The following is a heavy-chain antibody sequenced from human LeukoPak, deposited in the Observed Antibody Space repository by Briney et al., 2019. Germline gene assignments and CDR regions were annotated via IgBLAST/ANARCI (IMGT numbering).Heavy chain of an antibody. CDR1: GYTFSGHW. V-gene: IGHV1-2*02. CDR3: AKLRVGMNSIDF. Sequence: ASVKVSCKTSGYTFSGHWLQWVRQAPGQGLEWMGWINPNSGGTNYAQKFQGRVTMTGDTSISTAYMELSSLTSDDTAVYYCAKLRVGMNSIDFWGQGALVTVSS. D-gene: IGHD1-26*01. J-gene: IGHJ4*02. CDR2: INPNSGGT.